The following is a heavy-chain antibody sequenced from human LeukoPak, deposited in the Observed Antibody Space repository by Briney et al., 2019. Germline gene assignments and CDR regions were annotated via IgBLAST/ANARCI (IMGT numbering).Heavy chain of an antibody. CDR1: GFTFSGSA. Sequence: GGSLRLSCAASGFTFSGSAMHWVRQASGKGLEWVGRIRSKANSYATAYAASVKGRFTISRDDSKNTAYLQMNSLKTEDTAVYYCTRAGITMVRGVIADRKYYYYYMDVWGKGTTVTISS. J-gene: IGHJ6*03. D-gene: IGHD3-10*01. CDR3: TRAGITMVRGVIADRKYYYYYMDV. CDR2: IRSKANSYAT. V-gene: IGHV3-73*01.